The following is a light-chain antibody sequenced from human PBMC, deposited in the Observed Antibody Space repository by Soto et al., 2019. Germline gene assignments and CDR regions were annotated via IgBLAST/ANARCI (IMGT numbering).Light chain of an antibody. CDR2: EVS. Sequence: QSALIQPASVSGSPGQSITISCTGTSSDVGGSNYVSWYQHHPHRAPKLLIYEVSYRPSGVSKRFSGSKSGNTASLTISGLQAEDEADYYCSSYTSSNTLEVFGFGTKVTVL. CDR3: SSYTSSNTLEV. J-gene: IGLJ1*01. V-gene: IGLV2-14*01. CDR1: SSDVGGSNY.